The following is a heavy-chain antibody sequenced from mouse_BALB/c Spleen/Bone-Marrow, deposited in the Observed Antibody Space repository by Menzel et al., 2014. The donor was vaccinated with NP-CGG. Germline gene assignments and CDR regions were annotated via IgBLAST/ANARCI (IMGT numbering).Heavy chain of an antibody. CDR1: GFTFXNYG. CDR2: INSGGGYA. D-gene: IGHD2-4*01. CDR3: ARRSDYDYFDY. Sequence: EVQRVESGRDLVKPGGSLKLSCAASGFTFXNYGMSWVRQTPDKRLEWVANINSGGGYAFYQDSGKGRFTISIDTAKNPLYLHMSILKSEDTAMYYCARRSDYDYFDYWGQGATLTVSS. V-gene: IGHV5-6*01. J-gene: IGHJ2*01.